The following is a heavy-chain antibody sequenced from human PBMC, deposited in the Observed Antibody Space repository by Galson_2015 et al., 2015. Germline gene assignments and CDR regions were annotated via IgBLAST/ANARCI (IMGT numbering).Heavy chain of an antibody. CDR2: MNPNSGNT. V-gene: IGHV1-8*01. J-gene: IGHJ6*02. CDR1: GYTFTSYD. Sequence: SGYTFTSYDINWVRQATGQGLEWMGWMNPNSGNTGYAQKFQGRVTMTRNTSITTAYLELSSLRSEDTAVYYCARARLDGSLNYYYGMDVWGQGTTVTVSS. D-gene: IGHD3-9*01. CDR3: ARARLDGSLNYYYGMDV.